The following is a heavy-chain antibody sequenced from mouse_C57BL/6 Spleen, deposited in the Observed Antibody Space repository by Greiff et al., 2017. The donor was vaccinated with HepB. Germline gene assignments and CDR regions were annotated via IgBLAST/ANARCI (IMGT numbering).Heavy chain of an antibody. CDR3: ARGYYGSREGYYAMDY. D-gene: IGHD1-1*01. V-gene: IGHV5-17*01. CDR2: ISSGSSTI. Sequence: EVQGVESGGGLVKPGGSLKLSCAASGFTFSDYGMHWVRQAPEKGLEWVAYISSGSSTIYYADTVKGRFTISRDNAKNTLFLQMTSLRSEDTAMYYCARGYYGSREGYYAMDYWGQGTSVTVSS. CDR1: GFTFSDYG. J-gene: IGHJ4*01.